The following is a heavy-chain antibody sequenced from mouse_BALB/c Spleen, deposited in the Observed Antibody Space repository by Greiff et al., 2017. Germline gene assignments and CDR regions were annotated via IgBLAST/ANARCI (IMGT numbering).Heavy chain of an antibody. Sequence: EVKLVESGPGLVKPSQSLSLTCSVTGYSITSGYYWNWIRQFPGNKLEWMGYISYDGSNNYNPSLKNRISITRDTSKNQFFLKLNSVTTEDTATYYCARKGTPYYAMDYWGQGTSVTVSS. J-gene: IGHJ4*01. CDR2: ISYDGSN. D-gene: IGHD2-14*01. CDR1: GYSITSGYY. V-gene: IGHV3-6*02. CDR3: ARKGTPYYAMDY.